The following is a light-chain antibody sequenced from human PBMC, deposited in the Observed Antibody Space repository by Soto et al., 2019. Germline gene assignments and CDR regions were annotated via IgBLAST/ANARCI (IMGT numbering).Light chain of an antibody. J-gene: IGKJ4*01. V-gene: IGKV3D-15*01. CDR2: GAS. CDR1: QSVSSN. Sequence: EIVMTQSPATLSVSPGERATLSCRASQSVSSNLAWYQQKPGQAPRLLIYGASTRATGIPARFSGSGSGTEFTLTISSLQSEDFAVYYCQQYTNWPPLTFGGGTKAEIK. CDR3: QQYTNWPPLT.